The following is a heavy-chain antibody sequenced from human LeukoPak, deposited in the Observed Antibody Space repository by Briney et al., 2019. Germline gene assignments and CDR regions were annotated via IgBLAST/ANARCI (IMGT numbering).Heavy chain of an antibody. D-gene: IGHD5-18*01. V-gene: IGHV3-20*01. J-gene: IGHJ4*02. CDR2: INWNGGST. CDR3: ARDVPGYSYGPSRYYFDY. CDR1: GFTFSSYA. Sequence: RPGGSLRLSCAASGFTFSSYAMSWVRQAPGKGLEWVSGINWNGGSTGYADSVKGRFTISRDNAKNSLYLQMNSLRAEDTALYHCARDVPGYSYGPSRYYFDYWGQGTLVTVSS.